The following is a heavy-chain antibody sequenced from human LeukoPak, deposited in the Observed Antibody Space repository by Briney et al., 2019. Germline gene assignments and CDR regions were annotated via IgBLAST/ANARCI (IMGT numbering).Heavy chain of an antibody. D-gene: IGHD5-18*01. V-gene: IGHV3-11*01. CDR1: GFTFSDYY. J-gene: IGHJ6*02. Sequence: GGSLRLSCAASGFTFSDYYMSWIRQAPGKGLEWVSYISSSGSTIYYADSVKGRFTISRDNAKNSLYLQMNSLRAEDTAVYYCARERPQYSYAPYGMDVWGQGTTVTVSS. CDR3: ARERPQYSYAPYGMDV. CDR2: ISSSGSTI.